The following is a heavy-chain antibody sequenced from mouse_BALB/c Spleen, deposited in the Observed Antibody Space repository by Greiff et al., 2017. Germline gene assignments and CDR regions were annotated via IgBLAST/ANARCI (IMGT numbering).Heavy chain of an antibody. J-gene: IGHJ4*01. CDR3: ARWVGSWNAMDY. Sequence: QVQLQQPGAELVMPGASVKMSCKASGYTFTDYWMHWVKQRPGQGLEWIGAIDTSDIYTSYNQKFKGKATLTVDESSSTAYMQLSSLTSEDSAVYYCARWVGSWNAMDYWGQGTSVTVSS. CDR1: GYTFTDYW. V-gene: IGHV1-69*01. CDR2: IDTSDIYT. D-gene: IGHD1-1*02.